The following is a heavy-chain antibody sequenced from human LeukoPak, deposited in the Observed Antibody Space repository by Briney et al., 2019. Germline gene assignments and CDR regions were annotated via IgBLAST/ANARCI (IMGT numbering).Heavy chain of an antibody. CDR2: IKHDASEK. CDR3: ARDRGSTGYDLYDI. J-gene: IGHJ4*02. CDR1: GFTFHNYW. V-gene: IGHV3-7*01. D-gene: IGHD5-12*01. Sequence: GGSLRLSCAASGFTFHNYWMAWVRQTPGKGLEWVANIKHDASEKYYVDSVKGRFTISRDNAQNSFFLQMNSLGAEDTAVYFCARDRGSTGYDLYDIWGQGTLVTVSS.